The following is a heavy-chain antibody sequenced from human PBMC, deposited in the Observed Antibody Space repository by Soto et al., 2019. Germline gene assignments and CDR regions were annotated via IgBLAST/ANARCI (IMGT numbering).Heavy chain of an antibody. D-gene: IGHD2-2*01. J-gene: IGHJ4*02. Sequence: QVQLVESGGGVVQPGRSLRLSCAASGFTFSSYGMHWVRQAPGKGLEWGAVIWYDGSNKYYADSVKGRFTISRDNSKNTRCLHMTRLRAGGTAVDDCARERQDPSDCSGTGCGGDYFDYWGGGTLVTVSS. CDR2: IWYDGSNK. CDR3: ARERQDPSDCSGTGCGGDYFDY. CDR1: GFTFSSYG. V-gene: IGHV3-33*01.